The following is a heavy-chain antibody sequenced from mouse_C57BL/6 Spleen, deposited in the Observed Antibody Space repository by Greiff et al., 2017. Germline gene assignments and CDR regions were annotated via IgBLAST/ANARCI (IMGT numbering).Heavy chain of an antibody. V-gene: IGHV1-59*01. CDR2: IDPSDSYT. CDR1: GYTFTSYW. D-gene: IGHD1-1*01. Sequence: QVQLQQPGAELVRPGTSVTLSCKASGYTFTSYWMHWVKQRPGQGLEWIGVIDPSDSYTNYNQKFKGKAILTVDTSSSTAYMQLSSLTSEDSAVYYCARQNFITTVGRAMDYWGQGTSVTVSS. J-gene: IGHJ4*01. CDR3: ARQNFITTVGRAMDY.